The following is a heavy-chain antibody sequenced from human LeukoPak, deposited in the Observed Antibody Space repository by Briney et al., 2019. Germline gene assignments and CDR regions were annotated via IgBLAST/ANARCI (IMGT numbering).Heavy chain of an antibody. CDR2: IKQDGSEK. CDR3: ARVRGPRRYYFAY. J-gene: IGHJ4*02. CDR1: GFTFSSYW. V-gene: IGHV3-7*03. Sequence: GGSLRLSCAASGFTFSSYWMSWVRQAPGKGLEGVANIKQDGSEKYYVGSVEGRFTISRENAKNSLYLQMNSLRAEDTAVYYCARVRGPRRYYFAYWGQGTLVTVSS.